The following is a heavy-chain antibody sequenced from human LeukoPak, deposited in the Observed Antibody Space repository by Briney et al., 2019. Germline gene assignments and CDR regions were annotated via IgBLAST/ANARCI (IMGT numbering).Heavy chain of an antibody. D-gene: IGHD3-22*01. CDR2: IYPADPDT. J-gene: IGHJ4*02. Sequence: GESLKISCKVSGYSFTNYWIGWVRQMPGKGLEWMGIIYPADPDTRYRPSFQGQVTMSADESISTAYLQWSSLKASDTAIYYCARVGYYYVSGGFYAQPFDFWGQGTLVTVSS. CDR3: ARVGYYYVSGGFYAQPFDF. V-gene: IGHV5-51*01. CDR1: GYSFTNYW.